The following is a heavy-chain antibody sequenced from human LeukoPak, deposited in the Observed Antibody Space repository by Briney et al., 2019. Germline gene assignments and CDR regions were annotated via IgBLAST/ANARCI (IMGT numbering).Heavy chain of an antibody. CDR3: ANLGSSSWYGY. Sequence: PGRSLKLSCVASGFTFRDHAMHWVRQAPGKGLEWVSAISGSGGSTYYADSVKGRFTISRDNSKNSLYLQMNSLRAEDTAVYYCANLGSSSWYGYWGQGTLVTVSS. CDR2: ISGSGGST. D-gene: IGHD6-13*01. V-gene: IGHV3-23*01. J-gene: IGHJ4*02. CDR1: GFTFRDHA.